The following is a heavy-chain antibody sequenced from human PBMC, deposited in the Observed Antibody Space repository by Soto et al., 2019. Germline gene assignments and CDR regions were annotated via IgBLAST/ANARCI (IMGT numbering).Heavy chain of an antibody. J-gene: IGHJ4*02. CDR1: GFTFSSYA. V-gene: IGHV3-30-3*01. Sequence: GGSLRLSCEASGFTFSSYAMHCVRQAPGKGLEWVALISYHGSNKYYADSVKGRFTISRDNSQNTLYLQMSSLRPEDTAVYYCARVLLELWPVDYWGQGTLVTVSS. D-gene: IGHD1-7*01. CDR3: ARVLLELWPVDY. CDR2: ISYHGSNK.